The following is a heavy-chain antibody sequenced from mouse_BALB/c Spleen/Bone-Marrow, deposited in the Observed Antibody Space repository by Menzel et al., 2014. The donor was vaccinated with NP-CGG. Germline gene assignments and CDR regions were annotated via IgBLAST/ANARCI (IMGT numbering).Heavy chain of an antibody. Sequence: VQLQQSGSVLVRPGASVKLSCKASGYTFTSSWMHWAKPRPGQGLEWIGEIHPNTDNTNYDEKFKGKATLTVDTSSGTAYVDLSSLTSEDSAVYYCARHHRYAYYFDYWGQGTTLTVSS. CDR2: IHPNTDNT. V-gene: IGHV1S130*01. CDR1: GYTFTSSW. CDR3: ARHHRYAYYFDY. D-gene: IGHD2-14*01. J-gene: IGHJ2*01.